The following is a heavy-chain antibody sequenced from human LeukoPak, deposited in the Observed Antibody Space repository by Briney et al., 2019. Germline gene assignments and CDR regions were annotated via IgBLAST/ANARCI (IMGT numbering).Heavy chain of an antibody. CDR1: GFTFSSYA. J-gene: IGHJ4*02. D-gene: IGHD3-3*01. V-gene: IGHV3-23*01. CDR3: AKIAYYDFWSGYQTADY. Sequence: GGSLRLSCAASGFTFSSYAMSWVRQAPGKGLEWVSAISGSGGSTYYADSVKGRFTISRDNSKNTLYLQMNSLRAEDTAVYYCAKIAYYDFWSGYQTADYWGQGTLLTVSS. CDR2: ISGSGGST.